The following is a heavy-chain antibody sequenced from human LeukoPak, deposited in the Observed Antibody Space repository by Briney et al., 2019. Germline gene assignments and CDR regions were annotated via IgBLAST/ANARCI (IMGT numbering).Heavy chain of an antibody. CDR1: GLTVSNHW. V-gene: IGHV3-74*01. D-gene: IGHD6-6*01. J-gene: IGHJ4*02. CDR3: TRDFKYSSDY. Sequence: PGGSLRLSCVASGLTVSNHWMSWVRQAPGKGLVWVSLIKSDGRSTSYADSVKGRFTISRDNAKNTVYLQMNSLRVEDTAVYYCTRDFKYSSDYWGQGTLVTVSS. CDR2: IKSDGRST.